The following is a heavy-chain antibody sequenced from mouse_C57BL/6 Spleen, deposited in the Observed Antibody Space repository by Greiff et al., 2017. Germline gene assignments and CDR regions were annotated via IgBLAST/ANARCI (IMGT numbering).Heavy chain of an antibody. CDR2: INPNNGGT. J-gene: IGHJ4*01. V-gene: IGHV1-18*01. Sequence: EVQLQQSGPELVKPGASVKIPCKASGYTFTDYNMDWVKQSHGKSLEWIGDINPNNGGTIYNQKFKGKATLTVDKSSSTAYMELRSLTSEDTAVYYCARRGLYYDYDGDYAMDYWGQGTSVTVSS. CDR3: ARRGLYYDYDGDYAMDY. CDR1: GYTFTDYN. D-gene: IGHD2-4*01.